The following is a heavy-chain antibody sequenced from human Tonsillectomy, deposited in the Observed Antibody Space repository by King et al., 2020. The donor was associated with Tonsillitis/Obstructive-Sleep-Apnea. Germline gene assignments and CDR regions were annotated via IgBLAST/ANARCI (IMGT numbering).Heavy chain of an antibody. CDR3: ARALGALCSGSTCRAFDV. Sequence: VQLVESGGGLVKPGGSLRISCAASGFSFSDYSMNCVRQAPGKGLEWVSSISTGSVYIYYADSVWGRFTVSRNNAKTSLFLQMDSLRAEDTASFYGARALGALCSGSTCRAFDVLGQGTMVTVSS. D-gene: IGHD2-15*01. CDR1: GFSFSDYS. J-gene: IGHJ3*01. CDR2: ISTGSVYI. V-gene: IGHV3-21*01.